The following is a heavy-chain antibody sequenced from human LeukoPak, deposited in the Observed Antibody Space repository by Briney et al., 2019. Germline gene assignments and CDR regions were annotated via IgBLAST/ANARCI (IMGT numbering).Heavy chain of an antibody. Sequence: GGSLRLSCAASGFTVSSSYMSWVRQAPGKGLEWVSVVYIGGSTYYADSVKGRFTISRDNSKNTLYLQMNSLRAEDTAVYYCAELGITMIGGVWGKGTTVTISS. J-gene: IGHJ6*04. D-gene: IGHD3-10*02. CDR2: VYIGGST. CDR1: GFTVSSSY. CDR3: AELGITMIGGV. V-gene: IGHV3-53*01.